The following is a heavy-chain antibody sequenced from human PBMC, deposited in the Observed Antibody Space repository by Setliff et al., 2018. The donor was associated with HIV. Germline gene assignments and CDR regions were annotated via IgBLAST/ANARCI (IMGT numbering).Heavy chain of an antibody. D-gene: IGHD4-17*01. CDR2: IFDSENN. CDR3: ARQITSVTPEMLVVNDAFDV. V-gene: IGHV4-59*01. CDR1: GDSITHYY. J-gene: IGHJ3*01. Sequence: SETLSLTCSVSGDSITHYYWNWIRQPPGKGLEWIGNIFDSENNNYNPSLKSRVSMSVDTPKNQFSLRLTSVTAADTAVYYCARQITSVTPEMLVVNDAFDVWGQGKMVTVSS.